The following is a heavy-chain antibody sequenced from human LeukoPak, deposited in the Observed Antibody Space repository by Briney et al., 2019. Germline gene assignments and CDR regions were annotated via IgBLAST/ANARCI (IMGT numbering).Heavy chain of an antibody. CDR2: ISGSGGST. Sequence: GGSLRLSCAASGFTVSSNYMSWVRQAPGKGLEWVSTISGSGGSTYYADSVKGRFTISRDNSKNTLYLQMNSLRAEDTALYYCAKDGHSSGWGLDYWGQGTLVTVSS. CDR1: GFTVSSNY. V-gene: IGHV3-23*01. J-gene: IGHJ4*02. CDR3: AKDGHSSGWGLDY. D-gene: IGHD6-19*01.